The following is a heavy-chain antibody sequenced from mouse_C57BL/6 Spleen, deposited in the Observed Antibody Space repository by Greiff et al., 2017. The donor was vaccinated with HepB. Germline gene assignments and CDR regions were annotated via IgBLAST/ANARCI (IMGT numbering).Heavy chain of an antibody. Sequence: QVQLKESGPELVKPGASVKISCKASGYAFSSSWMNWVKQRPGKGLEWIGRIYPGDGDTNYNGKFKGKATLTADKSSSTAYMQLSSLTSEDSAVYFYARITVVARKYAMDYWGQGTSVTVSS. CDR2: IYPGDGDT. D-gene: IGHD1-1*01. V-gene: IGHV1-82*01. CDR3: ARITVVARKYAMDY. CDR1: GYAFSSSW. J-gene: IGHJ4*01.